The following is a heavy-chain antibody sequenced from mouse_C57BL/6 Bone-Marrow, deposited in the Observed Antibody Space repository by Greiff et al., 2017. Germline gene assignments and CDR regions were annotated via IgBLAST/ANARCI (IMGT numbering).Heavy chain of an antibody. D-gene: IGHD1-1*01. CDR3: AIDTRVVAGGFAY. J-gene: IGHJ3*01. V-gene: IGHV1-39*01. CDR2: INPNYGTT. CDR1: GYSFTDYN. Sequence: VQLKESGPELVKPGASVKISCKASGYSFTDYNMNWVKQSNGKSLEWIGVINPNYGTTSYNQKFKGEATLTVDQSSSPAYMQLNSLTCEDSAVYDCAIDTRVVAGGFAYGGRGTLVTVSA.